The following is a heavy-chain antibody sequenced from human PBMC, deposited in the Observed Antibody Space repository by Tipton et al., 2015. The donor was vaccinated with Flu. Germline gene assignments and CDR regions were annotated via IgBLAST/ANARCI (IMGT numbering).Heavy chain of an antibody. CDR2: IHTSAGT. CDR3: ARRDYSNYVSDPKNWFDP. Sequence: LRLSCSVSGDSLGSSYYWAWIRQPPGRGLEWIGNIHTSAGTYYNLSLRSRVTISINTSKNQFSLKVFSVTAADTAVYYCARRDYSNYVSDPKNWFDPWGQGILVTVSS. D-gene: IGHD4-11*01. J-gene: IGHJ5*02. V-gene: IGHV4-38-2*01. CDR1: GDSLGSSYY.